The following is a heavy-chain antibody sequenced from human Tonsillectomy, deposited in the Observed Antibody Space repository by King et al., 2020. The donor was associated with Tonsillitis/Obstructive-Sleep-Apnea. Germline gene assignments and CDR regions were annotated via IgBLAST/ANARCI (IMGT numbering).Heavy chain of an antibody. Sequence: VQLVESGGGLVQPGGSLRLSCAASGFTFSSYAMSWVRQAPGKGLEWVSVISGSGGITYYADSVKGRFTISRDNSKNTLYLQMNILRAEDTAVYYCAKDSTAMEGFDYWGQGTLVTVSS. CDR3: AKDSTAMEGFDY. V-gene: IGHV3-23*04. CDR1: GFTFSSYA. D-gene: IGHD5-18*01. J-gene: IGHJ4*02. CDR2: ISGSGGIT.